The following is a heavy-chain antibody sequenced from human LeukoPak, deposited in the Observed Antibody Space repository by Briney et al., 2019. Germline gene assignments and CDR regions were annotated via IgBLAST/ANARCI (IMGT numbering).Heavy chain of an antibody. Sequence: ASVKVSCKSSGFTFTDEYIHWVRQAPGQGLEWMGWINPNSGGTESAQKFQGRVTTTRDTSISTAYMELSRLRSDDTAVHYCTRDHCTSIICYEYNYYGMDVWGQGTTVTVSS. D-gene: IGHD2-2*01. CDR2: INPNSGGT. V-gene: IGHV1-2*02. CDR3: TRDHCTSIICYEYNYYGMDV. J-gene: IGHJ6*02. CDR1: GFTFTDEY.